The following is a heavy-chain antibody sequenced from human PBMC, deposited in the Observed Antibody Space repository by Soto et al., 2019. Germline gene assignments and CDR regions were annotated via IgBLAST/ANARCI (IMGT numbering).Heavy chain of an antibody. CDR3: ARGQGESLGVYY. D-gene: IGHD3-3*01. J-gene: IGHJ4*01. Sequence: PSYTLSLPCTVPRSSISRYSWSWILHPPGKGLEWIVYIYYRGSTNYNTSLKSRVTISVDTSKNPFSLKLSSVTAADPALYYCARGQGESLGVYYWCQGIWVTVSS. CDR2: IYYRGST. CDR1: RSSISRYS. V-gene: IGHV4-59*07.